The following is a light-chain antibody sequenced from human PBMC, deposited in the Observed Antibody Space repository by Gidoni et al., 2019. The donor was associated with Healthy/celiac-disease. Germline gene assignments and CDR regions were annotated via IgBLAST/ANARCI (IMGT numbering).Light chain of an antibody. Sequence: EIVMTQSPATLSVSPGERATLSCRASQSVSNNLAWYQQKPGQAPRPLIYGASTRATGIPGRFSGSGSGTEFTLTISSLQSEDFAVYYCHQYNNWPPWTFGQGTKVEIK. V-gene: IGKV3-15*01. J-gene: IGKJ1*01. CDR3: HQYNNWPPWT. CDR1: QSVSNN. CDR2: GAS.